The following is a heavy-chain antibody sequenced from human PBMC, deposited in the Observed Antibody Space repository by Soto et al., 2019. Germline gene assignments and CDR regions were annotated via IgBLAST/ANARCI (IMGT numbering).Heavy chain of an antibody. D-gene: IGHD3-16*01. CDR3: ARGGLALMDV. CDR1: GYTFTSYA. Sequence: QVQLVQSGAEGKKPGASVKVSCKASGYTFTSYAMHWVRQAPGQRLEWMGWINAGNGNTKYSQKFQGRVTITRDTSASTAYMEMSSLRSDDTAVYYCARGGLALMDVCGQGTTVTVSS. J-gene: IGHJ6*02. V-gene: IGHV1-3*01. CDR2: INAGNGNT.